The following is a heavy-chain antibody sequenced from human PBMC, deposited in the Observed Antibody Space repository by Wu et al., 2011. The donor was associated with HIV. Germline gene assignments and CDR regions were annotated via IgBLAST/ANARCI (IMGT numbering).Heavy chain of an antibody. CDR2: INPSGAYT. CDR3: ARGRGLQAFEF. CDR1: EYTFTKYY. V-gene: IGHV1-46*01. Sequence: QVQLVQSGAEVKKPGASVKVSCRASEYTFTKYYVHWVRQAPGQGLEWMGVINPSGAYTGAAQKFQGRVTITADESSTTAYMELSSLRFEDTAVYYCARGRGLQAFEFWGRGTLVTVSP. J-gene: IGHJ4*02. D-gene: IGHD3-10*01.